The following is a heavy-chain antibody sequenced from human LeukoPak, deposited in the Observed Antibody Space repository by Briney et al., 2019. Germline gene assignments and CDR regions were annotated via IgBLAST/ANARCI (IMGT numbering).Heavy chain of an antibody. J-gene: IGHJ3*02. CDR2: ISGSGGST. Sequence: GGSLRLSCAASGFTFSSYAMSWVRQAPGKGLGWVSAISGSGGSTYYADSVKGRFTISRDNAKNSLYLQMNSLRAEDTALYYCARKRFTNNWRTGRSFDIWGQGTLVTVSS. CDR3: ARKRFTNNWRTGRSFDI. CDR1: GFTFSSYA. D-gene: IGHD1-1*01. V-gene: IGHV3-23*01.